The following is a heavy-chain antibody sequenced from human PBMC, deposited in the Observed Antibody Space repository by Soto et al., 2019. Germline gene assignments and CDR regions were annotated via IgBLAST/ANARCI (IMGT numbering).Heavy chain of an antibody. CDR2: IYSGGST. V-gene: IGHV3-66*01. J-gene: IGHJ4*02. Sequence: EVQLVESGGGLVGPGGSLRLSCAASGFTVSSNYMSWVRQAPGKGLEWVSVIYSGGSTYYADSVKGRFTISRDNSKNTLYLQMNSLSAEDTAVYYCARDPTYYDFWSGYYEDYWGQGTLVTVSS. D-gene: IGHD3-3*01. CDR1: GFTVSSNY. CDR3: ARDPTYYDFWSGYYEDY.